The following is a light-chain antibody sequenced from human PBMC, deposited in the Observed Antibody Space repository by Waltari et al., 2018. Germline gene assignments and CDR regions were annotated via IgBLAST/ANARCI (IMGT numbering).Light chain of an antibody. V-gene: IGKV3-20*01. J-gene: IGKJ1*01. CDR1: ESVRRA. CDR3: QHYRSLPVT. CDR2: DAS. Sequence: EIVLTQSPGTLSLSPGERATLSCRASESVRRALAWYQQRPGQAPRLLSYDASSRATGSPDRFSGSGSGTDFSLTISRLEPEDFALYYCQHYRSLPVTFGQGTKVEIK.